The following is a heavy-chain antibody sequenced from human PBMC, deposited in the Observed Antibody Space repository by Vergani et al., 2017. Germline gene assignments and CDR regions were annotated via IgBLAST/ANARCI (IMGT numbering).Heavy chain of an antibody. D-gene: IGHD2-21*01. J-gene: IGHJ5*02. CDR3: ARSIGYCAGATCRAYYFDH. V-gene: IGHV1-46*02. CDR2: LNPTTGHT. CDR1: GYIFKNNY. Sequence: VQLVQSGAEVRKPGASVTVSCTASGYIFKNNYIHWLRQAPGQAFEWMGLLNPTTGHTTSAQKFMGRVDMTRDPSTDTSTRTVQMTLSSLRSEDTAVYYCARSIGYCAGATCRAYYFDHWGQGTRVTVSS.